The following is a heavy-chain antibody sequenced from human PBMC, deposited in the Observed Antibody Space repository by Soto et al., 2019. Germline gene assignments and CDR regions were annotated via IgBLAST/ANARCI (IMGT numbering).Heavy chain of an antibody. V-gene: IGHV1-69*13. D-gene: IGHD2-8*01. CDR2: IIPIFGTA. Sequence: SVKVSCKASGGTFSSYAISWVRQAPGQGLEWMGGIIPIFGTANYAQKFQGRVTITADESTSTAYMELSSLRSEDTAVYYCAIAYCTNGVCDFPFDYWGQGTLVTSPQ. CDR3: AIAYCTNGVCDFPFDY. CDR1: GGTFSSYA. J-gene: IGHJ4*02.